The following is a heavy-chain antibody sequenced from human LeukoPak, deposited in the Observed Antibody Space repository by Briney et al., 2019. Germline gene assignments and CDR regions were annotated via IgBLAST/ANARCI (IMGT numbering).Heavy chain of an antibody. Sequence: PSETPSLTCTVSGGSISSYYWSWIRQRAGKGLEGIGRIYTSGSTNYNPSLTSRVTMSVDTSKNQFSLKLNSVSAADTAVYYCARESSGSYGFDYWGQGTLVTVSS. CDR3: ARESSGSYGFDY. CDR1: GGSISSYY. V-gene: IGHV4-4*07. J-gene: IGHJ4*02. CDR2: IYTSGST. D-gene: IGHD3-10*01.